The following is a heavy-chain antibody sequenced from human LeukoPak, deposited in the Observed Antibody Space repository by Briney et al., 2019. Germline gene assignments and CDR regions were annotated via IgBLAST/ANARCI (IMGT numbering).Heavy chain of an antibody. Sequence: PGGSLRLSCAASGFTFSSYWMHWVRQASGKGLVWVSRIKSDGSSTSYADSVKGRFTISRDNAKNTLYLQMNSLRAEDTAVYYCVRDRWNGPDYWGQGTLVTVSS. CDR1: GFTFSSYW. CDR2: IKSDGSST. J-gene: IGHJ4*02. D-gene: IGHD1-1*01. CDR3: VRDRWNGPDY. V-gene: IGHV3-74*01.